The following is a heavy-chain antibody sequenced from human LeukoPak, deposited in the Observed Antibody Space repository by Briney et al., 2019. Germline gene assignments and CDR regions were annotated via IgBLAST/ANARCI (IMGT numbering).Heavy chain of an antibody. CDR2: ISSSSSHI. Sequence: GGSLRLSCAASGFTFSRYSMNWVRQAPGKGLEWVSSISSSSSHIYYADSVTGRFTVSRDNSKNTLYLQMNSLRAEDTAVYYCAKDLYRYYYDSSYPQLDGAFDYWGQGTLVTVSS. V-gene: IGHV3-21*01. CDR3: AKDLYRYYYDSSYPQLDGAFDY. J-gene: IGHJ4*02. D-gene: IGHD3-22*01. CDR1: GFTFSRYS.